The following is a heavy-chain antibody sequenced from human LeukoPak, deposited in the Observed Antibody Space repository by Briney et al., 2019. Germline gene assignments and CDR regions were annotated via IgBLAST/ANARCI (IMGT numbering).Heavy chain of an antibody. CDR1: GFTFSSYA. V-gene: IGHV3-30*01. CDR2: ISYDGSNK. Sequence: GRSLRLSCAASGFTFSSYAMHWVRQAPGKGLEWVAVISYDGSNKYYADSVKGRFTISRDSSKNTLYLQMNSLRAEDTAVYYCARDLANSGYDLFDYWGQGTLVTVSS. CDR3: ARDLANSGYDLFDY. D-gene: IGHD5-12*01. J-gene: IGHJ4*02.